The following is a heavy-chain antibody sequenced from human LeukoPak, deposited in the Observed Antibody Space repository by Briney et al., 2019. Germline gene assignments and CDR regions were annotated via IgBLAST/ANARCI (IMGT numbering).Heavy chain of an antibody. CDR3: ARHLLLYSSWPFDY. D-gene: IGHD6-13*01. J-gene: IGHJ4*02. V-gene: IGHV4-39*01. CDR2: IYYSGST. Sequence: LETLSLTCTVSGGSISSSSYYWGWIRQPPGKGLEWIGSIYYSGSTYYNPSLKSRVTISVDTSKNQFSLKLSSVTAADTAVYYCARHLLLYSSWPFDYWGQGTLVTVSS. CDR1: GGSISSSSYY.